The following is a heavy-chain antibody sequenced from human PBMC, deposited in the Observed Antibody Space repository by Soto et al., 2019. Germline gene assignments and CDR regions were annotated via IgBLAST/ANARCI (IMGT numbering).Heavy chain of an antibody. V-gene: IGHV1-69*06. CDR3: ASWGIVVVPAATPNGMDV. J-gene: IGHJ6*02. CDR2: IIPIFGTA. Sequence: QVQLVQSGAEVKKPGSSVKVSCKASGGTFSSYAISWVRQAPGQVLEWMGGIIPIFGTANYAQKFQGRVTITADKSTSTAYMELSSLRSEDTAVYYCASWGIVVVPAATPNGMDVWGQGTTVTVSS. D-gene: IGHD2-2*01. CDR1: GGTFSSYA.